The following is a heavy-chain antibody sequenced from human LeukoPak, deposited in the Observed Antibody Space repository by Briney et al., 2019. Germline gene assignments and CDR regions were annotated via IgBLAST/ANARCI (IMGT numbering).Heavy chain of an antibody. V-gene: IGHV5-51*01. D-gene: IGHD2-2*01. J-gene: IGHJ4*02. CDR1: GCSFTSYW. CDR3: ARQNAGSSLDY. CDR2: IYPGDSDT. Sequence: GESLKISCKGSGCSFTSYWIGWVRQMPGKGLEWMGIIYPGDSDTRYSPSFQGQITISVDKSISTAYLQWSSLKASDTAMYHCARQNAGSSLDYWGQGTLVTVSS.